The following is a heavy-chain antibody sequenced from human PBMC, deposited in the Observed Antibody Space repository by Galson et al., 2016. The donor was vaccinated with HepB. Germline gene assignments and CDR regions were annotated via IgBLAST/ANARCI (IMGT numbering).Heavy chain of an antibody. V-gene: IGHV3-21*01. D-gene: IGHD3-10*01. CDR3: ARAFHGLWFGELSYY. CDR1: GFTFSNYT. CDR2: ISSSSSYI. J-gene: IGHJ4*02. Sequence: SLRLSCAASGFTFSNYTMDWVRQAPGKGLEWVSSISSSSSYIYYTDSVKGRFTISRDNAKNSLFLQMNSLRAEDTAVYYCARAFHGLWFGELSYYWGQGTLVTVFS.